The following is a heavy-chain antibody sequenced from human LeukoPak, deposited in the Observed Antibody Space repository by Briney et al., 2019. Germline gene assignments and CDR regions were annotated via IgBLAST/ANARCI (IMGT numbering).Heavy chain of an antibody. Sequence: GGSLRLSCAASGFTFSSYGMHWVRQAPGKGLEWVAVISYDGTNKYYADSVKGRFTISRDNSKNTLYLQMNSLRAEDTAVYYCAKEEETYSSVGGLYGMDVWGQGTTVTVSS. CDR3: AKEEETYSSVGGLYGMDV. CDR1: GFTFSSYG. CDR2: ISYDGTNK. J-gene: IGHJ6*02. V-gene: IGHV3-30*18. D-gene: IGHD6-19*01.